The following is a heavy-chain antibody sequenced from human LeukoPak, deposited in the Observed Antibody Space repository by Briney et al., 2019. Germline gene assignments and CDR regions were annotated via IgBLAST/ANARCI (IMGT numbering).Heavy chain of an antibody. CDR2: INHSGST. D-gene: IGHD6-19*01. Sequence: TSETLSLTCTVSGYSISSGYYWGWIRPPPGKGLEWIGEINHSGSTNYNPSLKKRVTISVDTSKHQFSLKLSSVTAADAAVYYCARGWYSSGFHLDYWGQGTLVTVSS. V-gene: IGHV4-38-2*02. J-gene: IGHJ4*02. CDR1: GYSISSGYY. CDR3: ARGWYSSGFHLDY.